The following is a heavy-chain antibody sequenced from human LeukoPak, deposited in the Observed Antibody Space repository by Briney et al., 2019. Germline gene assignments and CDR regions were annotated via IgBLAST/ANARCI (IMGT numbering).Heavy chain of an antibody. CDR2: INTGNGNT. J-gene: IGHJ5*02. D-gene: IGHD3-10*01. CDR3: ARGAKFRSYGSGTYYTSLPFDP. CDR1: GYTFTSYT. Sequence: ASVKVSCKASGYTFTSYTMHWVRQAPGQRLEWMGWINTGNGNTKYSQAFQGRVTITRDTSASTAYMELSSLRSADMAVYYCARGAKFRSYGSGTYYTSLPFDPWGQGTLVTASS. V-gene: IGHV1-3*03.